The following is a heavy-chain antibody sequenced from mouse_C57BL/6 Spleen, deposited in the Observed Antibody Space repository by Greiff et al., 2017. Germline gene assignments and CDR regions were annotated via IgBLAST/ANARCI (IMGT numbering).Heavy chain of an antibody. CDR2: IYPGDGDT. J-gene: IGHJ2*01. V-gene: IGHV1-80*01. CDR1: GYAFSSYW. CDR3: ARRQLRLHFDY. D-gene: IGHD3-2*02. Sequence: VQGVESGAELVKPGASVKISCKASGYAFSSYWLNWVKQRPGKGLEWIGQIYPGDGDTNYNGKFKGKATLTADKSSSTAYMQLSSLTSEDSAVYFCARRQLRLHFDYWGQGTTLTVSS.